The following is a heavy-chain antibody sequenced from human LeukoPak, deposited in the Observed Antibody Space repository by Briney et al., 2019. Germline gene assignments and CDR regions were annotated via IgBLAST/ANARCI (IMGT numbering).Heavy chain of an antibody. D-gene: IGHD5-12*01. CDR1: GFTFDDYA. J-gene: IGHJ4*02. CDR2: ISWNSGSI. Sequence: GGSLRLSCAASGFTFDDYAMHWVRQAPVKGLEWVSGISWNSGSIGYADSVKGRFTISRDNAKNSLYLQMNSLRAEDTALYYCAKVRSGYDEYYFDYWGQGTLVTVSS. V-gene: IGHV3-9*01. CDR3: AKVRSGYDEYYFDY.